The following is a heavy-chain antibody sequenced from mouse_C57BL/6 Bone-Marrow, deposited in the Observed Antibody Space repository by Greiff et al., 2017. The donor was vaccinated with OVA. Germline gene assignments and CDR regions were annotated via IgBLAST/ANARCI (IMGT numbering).Heavy chain of an antibody. CDR3: ARSKTAQATPWFAY. V-gene: IGHV1-50*01. CDR1: GFNIKDDY. Sequence: QVQLQQPGAELVRPGASVKLSCTASGFNIKDDYMHWVKQRPGQGLEWIGEIDPSDSYTNYNQKFKGKATLTVDTSSSTAYMQLSSLTSEDSAVYYCARSKTAQATPWFAYWGQGTLVTVSA. CDR2: IDPSDSYT. D-gene: IGHD3-2*02. J-gene: IGHJ3*01.